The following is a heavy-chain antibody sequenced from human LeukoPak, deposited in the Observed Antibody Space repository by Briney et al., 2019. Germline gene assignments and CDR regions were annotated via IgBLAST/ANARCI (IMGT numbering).Heavy chain of an antibody. CDR2: IYTSGTI. V-gene: IGHV4-59*10. Sequence: KPSETLSLTCAVYGGSFSSYYWSWIRQPAGTALEWIGRIYTSGTITYNPSLKSRVTMSVDTSKNQFSLKLSSVTAADTAVYYCARGQNYDILTGYYYYYYYMDVWGKGTTVTVSS. CDR1: GGSFSSYY. J-gene: IGHJ6*03. D-gene: IGHD3-9*01. CDR3: ARGQNYDILTGYYYYYYYMDV.